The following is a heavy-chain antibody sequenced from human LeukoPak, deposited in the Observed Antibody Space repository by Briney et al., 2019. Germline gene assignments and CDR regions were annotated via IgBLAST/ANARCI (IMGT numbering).Heavy chain of an antibody. V-gene: IGHV4-31*03. Sequence: TSETLSLTCTVSGGSISSGGYYWSWIRQHPGKGLEWIGYIYYSGSTYYNPSLKSRVTISVDTSKNQFSLKLSSVTAADTAVYYCARAQVVPAAVWFDYWGQGTLVTVSS. CDR3: ARAQVVPAAVWFDY. CDR2: IYYSGST. D-gene: IGHD2-2*01. CDR1: GGSISSGGYY. J-gene: IGHJ4*02.